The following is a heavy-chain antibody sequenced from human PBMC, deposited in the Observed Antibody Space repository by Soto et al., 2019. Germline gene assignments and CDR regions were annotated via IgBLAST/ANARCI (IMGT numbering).Heavy chain of an antibody. Sequence: PSETLSLTCTVSGGSISSYYWSWIRQPAGKGLEWIGRIYTSGSTNYNPSLKSRVTMSVDTSKNQFSLKLSSVTAADTAVYYSARVLGGSSSRPDYYYGMDVWGQGTTVTVSS. CDR2: IYTSGST. V-gene: IGHV4-4*07. J-gene: IGHJ6*02. CDR3: ARVLGGSSSRPDYYYGMDV. CDR1: GGSISSYY. D-gene: IGHD6-6*01.